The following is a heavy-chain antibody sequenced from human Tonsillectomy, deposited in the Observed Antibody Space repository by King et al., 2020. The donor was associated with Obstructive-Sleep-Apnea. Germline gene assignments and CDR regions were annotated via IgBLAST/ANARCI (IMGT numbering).Heavy chain of an antibody. V-gene: IGHV3-23*04. Sequence: VQLVESGGGLVQPGGSLRLSCGASGFIFSNYAMSWVRQAPGKGLEWVSVISGSGGSTYYADSVKGRFTISRDNSKNTMSLQMNSLRAEDTAVYYCAKETDGYSSSWRPVDYWGQGTLDTVSS. CDR1: GFIFSNYA. D-gene: IGHD6-13*01. CDR2: ISGSGGST. J-gene: IGHJ4*02. CDR3: AKETDGYSSSWRPVDY.